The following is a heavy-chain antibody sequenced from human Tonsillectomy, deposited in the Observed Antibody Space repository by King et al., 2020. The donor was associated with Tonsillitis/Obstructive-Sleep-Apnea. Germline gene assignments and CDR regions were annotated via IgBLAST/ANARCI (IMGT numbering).Heavy chain of an antibody. J-gene: IGHJ4*02. D-gene: IGHD6-6*01. V-gene: IGHV4-34*01. Sequence: VQLQQWGAGLLKPSETLSLTCAVYGGSFGGYYWSWIRQPPGKGLEWIGEINHSGSTNYNPSLKSRVTISVDTSKNQFSLKLSSVTAADTAEYYCARAGSIAARQTLDYWGQGTLVTVSS. CDR1: GGSFGGYY. CDR3: ARAGSIAARQTLDY. CDR2: INHSGST.